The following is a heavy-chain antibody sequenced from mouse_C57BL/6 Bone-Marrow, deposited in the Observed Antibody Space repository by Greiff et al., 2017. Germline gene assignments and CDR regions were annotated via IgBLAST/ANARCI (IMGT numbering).Heavy chain of an antibody. D-gene: IGHD2-3*01. V-gene: IGHV1-58*01. Sequence: EVQLQQSGAELVRPGSSVKMSCKTSGYTFTSYGINWVKQRPGQGLEWIGYIYIGNGYTEYNEKFKGKATLTSDTSSSTAYMQLRRLICEHSAIYLCARGDDGYTAWFAYWGQGTLVTVSA. CDR2: IYIGNGYT. CDR1: GYTFTSYG. CDR3: ARGDDGYTAWFAY. J-gene: IGHJ3*01.